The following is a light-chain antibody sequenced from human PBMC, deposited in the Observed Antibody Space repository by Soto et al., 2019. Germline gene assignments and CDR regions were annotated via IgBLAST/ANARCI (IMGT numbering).Light chain of an antibody. CDR1: SSDVGSSNL. V-gene: IGLV2-23*01. Sequence: QSVLTQPASVSGSPGKSITISCTATSSDVGSSNLVSWYQQHPGKAPKLMIYEGSTRPSGVSNRFSGSKSGNTASLTISGLQAEDEADYYCCSYAGSSTAVIFGGGTQLTVL. CDR2: EGS. CDR3: CSYAGSSTAVI. J-gene: IGLJ2*01.